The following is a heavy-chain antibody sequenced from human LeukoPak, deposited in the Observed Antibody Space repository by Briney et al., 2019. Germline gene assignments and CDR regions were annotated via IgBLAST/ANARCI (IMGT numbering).Heavy chain of an antibody. CDR3: ASSGSLTTADY. V-gene: IGHV4-39*01. J-gene: IGHJ4*02. D-gene: IGHD4/OR15-4a*01. CDR1: GGSISSSSYY. Sequence: AETLSLTCTVSGGSISSSSYYWGWIRQPPGKGLEWIGSIYCSGSTYYNPSLKSRVTISVDTSKNQFSLKLSYVTAADTAVYYYASSGSLTTADYWGQGALVTVSS. CDR2: IYCSGST.